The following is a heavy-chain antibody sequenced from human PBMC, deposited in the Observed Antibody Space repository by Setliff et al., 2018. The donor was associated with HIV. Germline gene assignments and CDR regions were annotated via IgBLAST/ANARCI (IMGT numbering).Heavy chain of an antibody. V-gene: IGHV4-38-2*01. CDR3: ARSRTSSGYYGVTGYGMDV. CDR2: IHHSGNT. J-gene: IGHJ6*02. D-gene: IGHD3-22*01. CDR1: GYSISSGYY. Sequence: SETLSLTCPVSGYSISSGYYWGWIRQPPGRGLEWIGAIHHSGNTYYNPSLKSRVTISVATSKNQFSLKLNSVTTADTAVYYCARSRTSSGYYGVTGYGMDVWGQGTTVTVSS.